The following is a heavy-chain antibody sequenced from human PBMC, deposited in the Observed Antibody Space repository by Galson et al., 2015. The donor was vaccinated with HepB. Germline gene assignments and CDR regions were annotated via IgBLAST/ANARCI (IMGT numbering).Heavy chain of an antibody. CDR3: VRRAAEDPPAPADFDY. J-gene: IGHJ4*02. D-gene: IGHD1-14*01. CDR1: GFTFSTYA. V-gene: IGHV3-30*04. CDR2: ISFDGINE. Sequence: SLRLSCAASGFTFSTYAMHWVRQAPGKGLEWVAVISFDGINEYYADSVTGRYTISRDNSKSTLYLQMNSLRVEDTGVYFCVRRAAEDPPAPADFDYWGQGTLVTVSS.